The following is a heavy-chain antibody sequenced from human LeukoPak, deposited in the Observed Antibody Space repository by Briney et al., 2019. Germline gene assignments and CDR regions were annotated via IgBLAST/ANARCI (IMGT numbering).Heavy chain of an antibody. V-gene: IGHV3-13*04. Sequence: GASLRLSCAASGFTFSNYDMHWVRQVTGKGLEWVSGIGVVGDTYYPGSVKGRFTISRENAKNSLYLQMNSLSAGDTAVYYCTREGPYGWNAAFDMWGQGTMITASS. CDR1: GFTFSNYD. J-gene: IGHJ3*02. CDR2: IGVVGDT. CDR3: TREGPYGWNAAFDM. D-gene: IGHD4-17*01.